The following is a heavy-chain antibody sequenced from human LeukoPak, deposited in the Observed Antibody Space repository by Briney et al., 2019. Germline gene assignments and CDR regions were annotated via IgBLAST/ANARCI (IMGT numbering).Heavy chain of an antibody. CDR1: GFTFNSYV. D-gene: IGHD2-21*01. CDR3: AKTVVVITFRFDD. J-gene: IGHJ4*02. V-gene: IGHV3-23*01. CDR2: INGGGGNT. Sequence: PGGSLRLSCAASGFTFNSYVMSWVRKAPGKGLEWVSSINGGGGNTYYADSVKGRFTISRDNSKNMLYLQMNSLRADDTAIYYCAKTVVVITFRFDDWGQGALVTVSS.